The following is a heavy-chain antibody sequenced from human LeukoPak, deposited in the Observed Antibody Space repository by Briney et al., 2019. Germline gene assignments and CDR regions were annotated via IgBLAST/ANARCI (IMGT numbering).Heavy chain of an antibody. CDR3: AKGGKWDVTPFDY. CDR1: GFTFTSYS. Sequence: GGSLRLSCAASGFTFTSYSMNWVRQAPGKGLEWVSTISGGGGSTYYADSVKGRFTISRDNSKNTLYLQVNSQRAEDTAVYYCAKGGKWDVTPFDYWGQGTLVTVSS. J-gene: IGHJ4*02. D-gene: IGHD1-26*01. CDR2: ISGGGGST. V-gene: IGHV3-23*01.